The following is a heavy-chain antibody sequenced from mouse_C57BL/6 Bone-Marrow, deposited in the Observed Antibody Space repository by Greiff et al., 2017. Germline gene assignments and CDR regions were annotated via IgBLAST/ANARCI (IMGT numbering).Heavy chain of an antibody. D-gene: IGHD1-1*01. J-gene: IGHJ2*01. CDR2: IYPRSGNT. CDR3: ANLITAVVDFDY. CDR1: GYTFTSYG. V-gene: IGHV1-81*01. Sequence: VKLMESGAELARPGASVKLSCKASGYTFTSYGISWVKQRTGQGLEWIGEIYPRSGNTYYDEKFKGKATLTADKSSSTAYMELRSLTSEDAAVYYCANLITAVVDFDYWGQGTTLTVSS.